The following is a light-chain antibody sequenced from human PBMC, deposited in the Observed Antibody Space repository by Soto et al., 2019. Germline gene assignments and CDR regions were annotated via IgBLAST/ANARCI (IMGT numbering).Light chain of an antibody. CDR3: QQYGSSPPWT. V-gene: IGKV3-20*01. Sequence: EILLTQSPGTLSLSPGERATLSCRASQSVSSIYLAWYQQKPGQAPRLLIFGASSRATGIPDRFSGSGSGTDFTLTISRLEPEDFAVYYCQQYGSSPPWTFGQGTRVDI. CDR2: GAS. CDR1: QSVSSIY. J-gene: IGKJ1*01.